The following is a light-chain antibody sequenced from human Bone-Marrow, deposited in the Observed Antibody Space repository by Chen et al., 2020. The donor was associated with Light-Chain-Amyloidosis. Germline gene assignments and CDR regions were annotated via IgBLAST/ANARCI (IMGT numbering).Light chain of an antibody. V-gene: IGLV3-25*03. CDR3: QSADSSGTYEVI. Sequence: SYELTQPPSVSVSPGQTARITCSGDDFPTKYAYWYQQKPGQAPVLVIHRDTERPSGISERFSGSSSRTTATLTISGVQAEDEADYHCQSADSSGTYEVICGGGTKLTVL. J-gene: IGLJ2*01. CDR1: DFPTKY. CDR2: RDT.